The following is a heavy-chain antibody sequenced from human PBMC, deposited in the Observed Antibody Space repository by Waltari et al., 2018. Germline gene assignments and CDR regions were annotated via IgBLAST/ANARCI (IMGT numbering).Heavy chain of an antibody. J-gene: IGHJ4*02. CDR3: ARDLAGDYYDSSGYYRD. Sequence: QVQLQESGQGLVKPSETLSLTCTVSGDSISSYYWSWIRQPPWKGVGWSGYTYISSSTNYHPSLKSRVTISGETSKNQFSLKLSSVTAADTAVYYCARDLAGDYYDSSGYYRDWGQGTLVTVSS. D-gene: IGHD3-22*01. CDR1: GDSISSYY. V-gene: IGHV4-59*01. CDR2: TYISSST.